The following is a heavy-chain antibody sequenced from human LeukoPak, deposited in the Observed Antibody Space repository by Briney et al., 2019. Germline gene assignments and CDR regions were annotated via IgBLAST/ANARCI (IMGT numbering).Heavy chain of an antibody. CDR2: FDPEDGET. D-gene: IGHD5-12*01. CDR1: GYTLTELS. Sequence: GASVKVSCEVSGYTLTELSIHWVRQAPGKGHEWMGGFDPEDGETIYAQKFQGRVTMTEDTSTDTAYMELSSLRSEDTAVYYCATDHRDGYNNWGQGTLVTVSS. V-gene: IGHV1-24*01. J-gene: IGHJ4*02. CDR3: ATDHRDGYNN.